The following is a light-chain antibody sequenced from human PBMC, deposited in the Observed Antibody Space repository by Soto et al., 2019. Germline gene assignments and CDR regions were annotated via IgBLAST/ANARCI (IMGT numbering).Light chain of an antibody. V-gene: IGLV1-44*01. CDR2: GST. J-gene: IGLJ2*01. CDR1: SSNIGSSA. Sequence: QAVVTQPPSASGTPGQRVTISCSGSSSNIGSSAVNWYQQLPGTAPKLLIYGSTQRPSGVPDRFSGSKSGTSASLAISGLQSEDEADYYCAAWDASLKGVAFGGGTQLTVL. CDR3: AAWDASLKGVA.